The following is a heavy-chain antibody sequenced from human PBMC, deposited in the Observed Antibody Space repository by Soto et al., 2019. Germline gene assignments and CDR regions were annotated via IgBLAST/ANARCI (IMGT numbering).Heavy chain of an antibody. J-gene: IGHJ1*01. D-gene: IGHD3-22*01. V-gene: IGHV4-59*01. CDR2: IYYSGST. CDR1: GGSISSYY. CDR3: ARGLPRPYYYDSSGYYPEYFQH. Sequence: PSETLSLTCTVSGGSISSYYWSWIRQPPGKGLEWIGYIYYSGSTNYNPSLKSRVTISVDTSKNQFPLKLSSVTAADTAVYYCARGLPRPYYYDSSGYYPEYFQHWGQGTLVTVSS.